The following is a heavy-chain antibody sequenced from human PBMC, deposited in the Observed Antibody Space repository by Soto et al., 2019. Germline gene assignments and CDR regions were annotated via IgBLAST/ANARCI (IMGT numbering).Heavy chain of an antibody. D-gene: IGHD3-16*01. V-gene: IGHV1-8*02. J-gene: IGHJ5*02. CDR3: ARMATFGSLNWFDP. Sequence: VSVEVACKSSRYSVTNTEVAVSLQATGQGLEWMGWMNPGSGDTGYAQKFQGRVTMTRDISIATAYMELSSLRSDDTAIYYCARMATFGSLNWFDPWGQGTVVTVSS. CDR2: MNPGSGDT. CDR1: RYSVTNTE.